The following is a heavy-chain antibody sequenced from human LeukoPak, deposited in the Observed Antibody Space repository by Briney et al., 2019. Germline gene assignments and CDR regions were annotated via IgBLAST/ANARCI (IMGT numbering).Heavy chain of an antibody. CDR3: ARESGSCY. J-gene: IGHJ4*02. CDR2: ISYDGSNK. Sequence: AGGSLRLSCAASGFTFSSYAMHWVRQAPGKGLEWVAVISYDGSNKYYADSVKGRFTISRDNSKNTLYLQMNSLRAEDTAVYYCARESGSCYWGQGTLVTVSS. V-gene: IGHV3-30*04. CDR1: GFTFSSYA. D-gene: IGHD2-15*01.